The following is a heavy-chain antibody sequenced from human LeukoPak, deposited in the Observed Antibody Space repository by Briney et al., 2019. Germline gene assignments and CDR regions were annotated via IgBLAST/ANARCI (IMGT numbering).Heavy chain of an antibody. CDR1: GFSFSSYG. Sequence: PGRSLRLSCAASGFSFSSYGMHWVRQAPGKGLEWVAVIWYDGSNKYYADSVKGRFTISRDNSKNTLYLQMNSLRAEDTAVYYCARDGTAAGLDYWGQGTLVTVSS. CDR3: ARDGTAAGLDY. J-gene: IGHJ4*02. D-gene: IGHD6-13*01. V-gene: IGHV3-33*01. CDR2: IWYDGSNK.